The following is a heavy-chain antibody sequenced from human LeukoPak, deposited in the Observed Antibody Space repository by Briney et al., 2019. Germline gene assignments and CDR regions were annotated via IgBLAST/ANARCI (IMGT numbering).Heavy chain of an antibody. Sequence: GGSLRLSCAASGFTFSGSAVHWVRQASGKGLEWVGRIRSKANSYATAYAASVKGRFTISRDDSKNTAYLQMNSLKTEDTAVYYCTREGDVNWDPYYFDYWGQGTLVTVSS. CDR3: TREGDVNWDPYYFDY. CDR2: IRSKANSYAT. J-gene: IGHJ4*02. V-gene: IGHV3-73*01. D-gene: IGHD7-27*01. CDR1: GFTFSGSA.